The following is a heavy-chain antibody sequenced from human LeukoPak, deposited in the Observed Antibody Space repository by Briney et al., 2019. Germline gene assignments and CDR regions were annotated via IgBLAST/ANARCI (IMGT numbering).Heavy chain of an antibody. Sequence: GSLRLSCAASGFTFSSYAMHWVRQAPGKGLEWVAVISYDGSNKYYADSVKGRFTISRDNSKNTLYLQMNSLRAEDTAVYYCAREQVVRGVLTSYYYGMDVWGQGTTVTVS. D-gene: IGHD3-10*01. CDR2: ISYDGSNK. J-gene: IGHJ6*02. CDR1: GFTFSSYA. CDR3: AREQVVRGVLTSYYYGMDV. V-gene: IGHV3-30*04.